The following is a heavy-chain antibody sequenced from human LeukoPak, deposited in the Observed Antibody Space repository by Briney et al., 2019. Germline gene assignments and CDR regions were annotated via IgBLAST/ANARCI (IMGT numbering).Heavy chain of an antibody. V-gene: IGHV1-46*01. CDR2: INPSGGST. CDR3: ARVGYCSGDSCYNDY. J-gene: IGHJ4*02. Sequence: ASVKVSCKASGYTFTSCYMHWLRQAPGQGLEWMGIINPSGGSTSYAQKFQGRVTMTRDTSTSTVYMELSSLRSEDTAVYYCARVGYCSGDSCYNDYWGQGTLVTVTS. D-gene: IGHD2-15*01. CDR1: GYTFTSCY.